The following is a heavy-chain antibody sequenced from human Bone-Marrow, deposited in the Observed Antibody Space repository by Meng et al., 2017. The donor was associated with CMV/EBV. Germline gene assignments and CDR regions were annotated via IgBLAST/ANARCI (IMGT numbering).Heavy chain of an antibody. CDR2: ISAYNGNT. CDR1: GYTFTSYG. Sequence: ASVKVSCKASGYTFTSYGISWVRQAPGQGLEWMGWISAYNGNTNYAQKLQGRVTMTTDTSTSTAYMELRSLRSDDTAVYYCARDPIIVVVPAATRYYGMDVWGQGNTVTVAS. D-gene: IGHD2-2*01. J-gene: IGHJ6*02. V-gene: IGHV1-18*01. CDR3: ARDPIIVVVPAATRYYGMDV.